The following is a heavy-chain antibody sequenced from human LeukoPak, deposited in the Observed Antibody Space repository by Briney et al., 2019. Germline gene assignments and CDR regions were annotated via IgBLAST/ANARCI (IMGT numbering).Heavy chain of an antibody. V-gene: IGHV3-30*02. Sequence: PGGSLRLSCAASGFTFSSYGMHWVRQAPGKGLEWVAFIRYDGSNKYYADSVKGRFTISRDNSKNTLYLQMNSLRAEDTAVYYCARDLYPIAAGTTTILNYWGQGTLVTVSS. CDR3: ARDLYPIAAGTTTILNY. D-gene: IGHD6-13*01. J-gene: IGHJ4*02. CDR1: GFTFSSYG. CDR2: IRYDGSNK.